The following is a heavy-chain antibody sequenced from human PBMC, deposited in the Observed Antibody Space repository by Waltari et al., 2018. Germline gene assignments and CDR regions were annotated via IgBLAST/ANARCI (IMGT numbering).Heavy chain of an antibody. Sequence: EVQLLESGGGLVQPGGSLRLSCAASGFTFSSYALIWVRQAPGKGLEWVSAISGSGGSTYYADSVKGRFTISRDNSKNTLYLQMNSLRAEDTAVYYCAPPLVGAQSNYWGQGTLVTVSS. J-gene: IGHJ4*02. V-gene: IGHV3-23*01. D-gene: IGHD1-26*01. CDR1: GFTFSSYA. CDR2: ISGSGGST. CDR3: APPLVGAQSNY.